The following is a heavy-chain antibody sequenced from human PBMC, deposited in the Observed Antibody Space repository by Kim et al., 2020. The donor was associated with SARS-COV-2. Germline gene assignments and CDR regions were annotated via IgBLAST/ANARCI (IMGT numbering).Heavy chain of an antibody. CDR3: ARISGITIFGVVITGPFDY. V-gene: IGHV4-31*02. Sequence: SRVTISVDTSKNQFSLELSSVTAADTAVYYCARISGITIFGVVITGPFDYWGQGTLVTVSS. D-gene: IGHD3-3*01. J-gene: IGHJ4*02.